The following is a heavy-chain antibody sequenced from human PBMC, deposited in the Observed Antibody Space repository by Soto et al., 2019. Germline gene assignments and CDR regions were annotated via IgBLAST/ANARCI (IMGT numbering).Heavy chain of an antibody. CDR1: GGSISSSSYY. V-gene: IGHV4-39*01. D-gene: IGHD4-17*01. Sequence: SETLSLTCTVSGGSISSSSYYWGWIRQPPGKGLEWIGSIYYSGSTYYNPSLKSRVTISVDTSKNQFSLKLSSVTAADTAVYYCARTYTVTSLDVWGKGTTVTVSS. J-gene: IGHJ6*04. CDR2: IYYSGST. CDR3: ARTYTVTSLDV.